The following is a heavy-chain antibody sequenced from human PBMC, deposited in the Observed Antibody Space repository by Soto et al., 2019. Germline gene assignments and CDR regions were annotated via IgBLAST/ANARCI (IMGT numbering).Heavy chain of an antibody. CDR3: ARDVSSDTTGFRGYDL. Sequence: QLHLVQSGAEVKNAGSSVKVSCKASGGTVSSYAITWVRQAPGQGLEWMGVFIPIFVSAHYAPKFQGRITITADESTSTAYLEWSGLTSEDTAIYYCARDVSSDTTGFRGYDLWGQGTQVTVSS. D-gene: IGHD3-10*01. J-gene: IGHJ4*02. CDR2: FIPIFVSA. V-gene: IGHV1-69*01. CDR1: GGTVSSYA.